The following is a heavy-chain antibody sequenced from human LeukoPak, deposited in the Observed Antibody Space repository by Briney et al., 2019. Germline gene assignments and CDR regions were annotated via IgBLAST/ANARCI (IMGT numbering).Heavy chain of an antibody. J-gene: IGHJ4*02. CDR3: ASEGLLWFGESY. CDR2: IYSGGST. V-gene: IGHV3-53*01. Sequence: GGSLRLSCAASGFTVSSNYMSWVRQAPGKGLEWVSVIYSGGSTYYADSVKGRFTISRDNSKNTLYLQMNSLRAEDTAVYYCASEGLLWFGESYWGQGTLVTVSS. D-gene: IGHD3-10*01. CDR1: GFTVSSNY.